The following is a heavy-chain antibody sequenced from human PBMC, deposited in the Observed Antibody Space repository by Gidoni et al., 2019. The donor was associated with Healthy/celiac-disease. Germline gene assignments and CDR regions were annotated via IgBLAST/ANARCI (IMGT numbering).Heavy chain of an antibody. CDR1: GFTFGDYA. CDR2: IRSKAYGGTT. V-gene: IGHV3-49*04. J-gene: IGHJ4*02. D-gene: IGHD2-15*01. CDR3: TRVNDGGNPFFGY. Sequence: EVHLVESGGGLVQPGRSLRLSCTASGFTFGDYAMSWVRQAPGKGLEWVGFIRSKAYGGTTEYAASVKGRFTISRDDSKSIAYLQMNSLKTEDTAVYYCTRVNDGGNPFFGYWGQGTLVTVSS.